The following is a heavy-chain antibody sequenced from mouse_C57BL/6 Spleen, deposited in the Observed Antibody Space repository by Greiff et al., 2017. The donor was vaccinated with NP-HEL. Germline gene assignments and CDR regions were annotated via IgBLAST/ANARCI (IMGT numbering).Heavy chain of an antibody. J-gene: IGHJ2*01. CDR2: IYPGDGDT. D-gene: IGHD1-1*01. CDR3: ARGSFITTVVATDY. CDR1: GYAFSSSW. V-gene: IGHV1-82*01. Sequence: QVQLQQSGPELVKPGASVKISCKASGYAFSSSWMNWVKQRPGKGLEWIGRIYPGDGDTNYNGKFKGKATLTADKSSSTAYMQLSSLTSEDSAVYFCARGSFITTVVATDYWGQGTTLTVSS.